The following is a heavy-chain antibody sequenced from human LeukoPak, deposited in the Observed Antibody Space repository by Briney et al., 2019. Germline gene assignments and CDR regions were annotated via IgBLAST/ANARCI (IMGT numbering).Heavy chain of an antibody. D-gene: IGHD3-9*01. J-gene: IGHJ6*02. CDR1: GYTFTGYY. CDR2: INPNSGGT. CDR3: ARDGSSYYDILPHYGMDV. Sequence: ASVKVSCKASGYTFTGYYMHWVRQAPGQELEWMGWINPNSGGTNYAQKFQGRVTMTRDTSISTAYMELSRLRSDDTAVYYCARDGSSYYDILPHYGMDVWGQGTTVTVSS. V-gene: IGHV1-2*02.